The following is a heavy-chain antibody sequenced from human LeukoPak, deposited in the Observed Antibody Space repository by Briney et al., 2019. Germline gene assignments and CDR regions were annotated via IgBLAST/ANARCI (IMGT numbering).Heavy chain of an antibody. CDR2: ISGSGGST. D-gene: IGHD3-10*01. V-gene: IGHV3-23*01. CDR3: AKLVRGVVVPYYDY. J-gene: IGHJ4*02. Sequence: TGGSLRLSCAASGFSISNDWMSWVRQAPGKGLEWVSAISGSGGSTYYADSVKGRFTISRDNSKNMLYLQMNSLRAEDTAVYYCAKLVRGVVVPYYDYWGQGTLVTVSS. CDR1: GFSISNDW.